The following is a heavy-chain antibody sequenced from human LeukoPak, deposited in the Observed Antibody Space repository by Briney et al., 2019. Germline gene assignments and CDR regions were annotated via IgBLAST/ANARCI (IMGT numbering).Heavy chain of an antibody. CDR2: IIPILGIA. Sequence: SVKVSCKASGGTFSSYAISWVRQAPGQGLEWMGRIIPILGIANYAQKFQGRVTITADKSTSTAYMELSSLRSEDTAVYYCARGSSVVVKPCYYSYGMDVWGQGTTVTVSS. CDR3: ARGSSVVVKPCYYSYGMDV. D-gene: IGHD3-22*01. J-gene: IGHJ6*02. V-gene: IGHV1-69*04. CDR1: GGTFSSYA.